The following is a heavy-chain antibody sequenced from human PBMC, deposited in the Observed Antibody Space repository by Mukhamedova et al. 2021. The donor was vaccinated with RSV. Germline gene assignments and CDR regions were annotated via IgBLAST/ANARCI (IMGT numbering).Heavy chain of an antibody. CDR3: AKGGYSYFDT. Sequence: GLEWVSGISWNSGSIGYADSVKGRFTISRDNAKNSLYLQMNSLRAEDTALYDCAKGGYSYFDTWGKGTLVTVSS. J-gene: IGHJ4*02. V-gene: IGHV3-9*01. CDR2: ISWNSGSI. D-gene: IGHD5-18*01.